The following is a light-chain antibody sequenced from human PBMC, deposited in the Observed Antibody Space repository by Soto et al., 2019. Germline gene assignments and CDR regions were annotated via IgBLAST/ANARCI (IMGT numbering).Light chain of an antibody. CDR2: DDS. J-gene: IGLJ3*02. CDR1: NIGRKN. V-gene: IGLV3-21*02. Sequence: SYELTQPPSLSVDPGQTASFTCGGDNIGRKNVHWYQHRPGQAPILVVYDDSDRPSGIPERFSGSNSGSAATLTISRVEAGDEADYYCQVWDTVTDHRVFGGGTKLTVL. CDR3: QVWDTVTDHRV.